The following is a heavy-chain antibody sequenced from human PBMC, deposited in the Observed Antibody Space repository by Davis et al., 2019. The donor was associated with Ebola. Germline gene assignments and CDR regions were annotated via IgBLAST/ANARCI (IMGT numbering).Heavy chain of an antibody. J-gene: IGHJ3*02. CDR2: IYSGGST. CDR3: ATRWLLPRDAFDI. Sequence: PGGSLRLSCAASGFTVSSNYMSWVRQAPGKGLEWVSVIYSGGSTYYADSVKGRFTISRDNSKNTLYLQMNSLRAEDTAVYYCATRWLLPRDAFDIWGQGTMVTVSS. D-gene: IGHD5-24*01. CDR1: GFTVSSNY. V-gene: IGHV3-66*02.